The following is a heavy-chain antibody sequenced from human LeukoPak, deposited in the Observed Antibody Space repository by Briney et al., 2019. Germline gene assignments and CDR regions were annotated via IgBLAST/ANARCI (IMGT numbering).Heavy chain of an antibody. CDR3: ARANFSDY. J-gene: IGHJ4*02. D-gene: IGHD3-3*01. Sequence: GGSLRLSCAASGFTFSGYSMNWVRLAPGKGLEWVSSISGSSSSIYYADSVRGRFTISRDNAKNSLYLQMNSLRAEDTAVYYCARANFSDYWGQGTLVTVSS. CDR1: GFTFSGYS. V-gene: IGHV3-21*06. CDR2: ISGSSSSI.